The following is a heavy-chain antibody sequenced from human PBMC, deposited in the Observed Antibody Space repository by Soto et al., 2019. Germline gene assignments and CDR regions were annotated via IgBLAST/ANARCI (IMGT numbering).Heavy chain of an antibody. CDR2: INWNGGST. D-gene: IGHD2-15*01. V-gene: IGHV3-20*04. CDR3: ARGGYCSGGSCYGRRMDV. J-gene: IGHJ6*02. CDR1: GFTFDDYG. Sequence: LRLSCAASGFTFDDYGMSWVRQAPGKGLEWVSGINWNGGSTGYADSVKGRFTISRDNAKNSLYLQMNSLRAEDTALYYCARGGYCSGGSCYGRRMDVWGQGTTVTVSS.